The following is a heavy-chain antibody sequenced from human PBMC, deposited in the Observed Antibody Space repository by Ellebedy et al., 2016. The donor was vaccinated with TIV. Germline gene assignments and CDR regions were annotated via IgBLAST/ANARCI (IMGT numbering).Heavy chain of an antibody. D-gene: IGHD6-13*01. CDR1: GFTFSSYG. CDR2: ISGSGGST. Sequence: GESLKISCAASGFTFSSYGMHWVRQAPGKGLEWVSAISGSGGSTYYADSVKGRFTISRDNAKNSLYLQMNSLRAEDTALYYCARDVAAANGVGYFQHWGQGTLVTVSS. J-gene: IGHJ1*01. CDR3: ARDVAAANGVGYFQH. V-gene: IGHV3-21*04.